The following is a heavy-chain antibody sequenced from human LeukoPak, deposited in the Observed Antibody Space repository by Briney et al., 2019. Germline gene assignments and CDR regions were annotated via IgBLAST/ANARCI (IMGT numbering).Heavy chain of an antibody. D-gene: IGHD6-13*01. CDR3: ARGAAAGTGWFDP. CDR1: GYTFTGYY. Sequence: ASVKVSCKAPGYTFTGYYMHWVRQAPGQGLEWMGWINPNSGGTNYAQKFQGRVTMTRDTSISTAYMELSRLRSDDTAVYYCARGAAAGTGWFDPWGQGTLVTVSS. V-gene: IGHV1-2*02. J-gene: IGHJ5*02. CDR2: INPNSGGT.